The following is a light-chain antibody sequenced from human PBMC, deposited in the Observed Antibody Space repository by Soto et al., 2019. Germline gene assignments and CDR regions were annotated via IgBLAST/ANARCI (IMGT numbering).Light chain of an antibody. CDR1: QSVASY. Sequence: EIVFTQSPATLSLSPGERATLSCRASQSVASYLAWYQQKPGQAPTLLIYGASNRATGIPARFSCSGSGTDFTLTISSLEPEDFAVYYCQQRSDWPITFGQGTRMEIK. J-gene: IGKJ5*01. CDR2: GAS. CDR3: QQRSDWPIT. V-gene: IGKV3-11*01.